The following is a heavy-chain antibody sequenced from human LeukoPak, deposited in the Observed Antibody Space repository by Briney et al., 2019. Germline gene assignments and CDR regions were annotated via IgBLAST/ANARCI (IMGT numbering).Heavy chain of an antibody. CDR1: GFTVSSNY. V-gene: IGHV3-53*01. CDR2: IYSGGST. J-gene: IGHJ4*02. Sequence: GGSLRLSCAASGFTVSSNYMSWVRQAPGKGLEWVSVIYSGGSTYYADSVKGRFTISRDNSKNTLYLQMNSLRAEDTAVYYCASPPGYYDSSGYSGEYYFDYWGQGTLVTVSS. D-gene: IGHD3-22*01. CDR3: ASPPGYYDSSGYSGEYYFDY.